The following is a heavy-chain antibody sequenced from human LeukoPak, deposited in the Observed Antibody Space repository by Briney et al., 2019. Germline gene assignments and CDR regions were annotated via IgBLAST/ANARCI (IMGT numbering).Heavy chain of an antibody. CDR3: ARERWEYSSSGEDFDY. J-gene: IGHJ4*02. CDR2: ISSSSSYI. D-gene: IGHD6-13*01. Sequence: GGSLRLSCEGSAFIFSGHWMNWVRQAPGKGLEWVSSISSSSSYIYYADSVKGRFTISRDNAKNSLYLQMNSLRAEDTAVYYCARERWEYSSSGEDFDYWGQGTLVTVSS. V-gene: IGHV3-21*01. CDR1: AFIFSGHW.